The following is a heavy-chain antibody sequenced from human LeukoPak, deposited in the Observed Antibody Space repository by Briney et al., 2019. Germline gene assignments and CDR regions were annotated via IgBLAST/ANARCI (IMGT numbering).Heavy chain of an antibody. J-gene: IGHJ4*02. CDR3: ARVIAAGVDFDY. CDR2: IYHSGST. Sequence: PSETLSLTCAVSGYWGWIRRPPGKGLEWIGSIYHSGSTYYNPSLKSRVTILVDTSKNQFSLHLSSVTAADTAIYYCARVIAAGVDFDYWGQGTLVTVSS. CDR1: GY. D-gene: IGHD6-13*01. V-gene: IGHV4-38-2*01.